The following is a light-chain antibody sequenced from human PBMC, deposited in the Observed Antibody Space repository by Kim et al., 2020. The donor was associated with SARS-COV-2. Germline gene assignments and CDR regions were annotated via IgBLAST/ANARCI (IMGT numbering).Light chain of an antibody. CDR1: SIGSKS. V-gene: IGLV3-21*04. CDR2: YDR. CDR3: QVWDSSSDHRVV. J-gene: IGLJ2*01. Sequence: PGKAARITCGGNSIGSKSVHWYQRKPGQAPILVISYDRDRPSGIPERFSGSNSGNTATLTISRVEAGDEADYYCQVWDSSSDHRVVFGGGTQLTVL.